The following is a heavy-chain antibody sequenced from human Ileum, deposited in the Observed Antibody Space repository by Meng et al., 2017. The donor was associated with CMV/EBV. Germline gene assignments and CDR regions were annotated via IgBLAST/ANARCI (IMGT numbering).Heavy chain of an antibody. CDR3: ARGKVTMIVKTGPYNWFDP. CDR1: LTSYD. J-gene: IGHJ5*02. D-gene: IGHD3-22*01. V-gene: IGHV1-8*01. CDR2: MNPSSGNT. Sequence: LTSYDINWVPQATGQGLEWMGWMNPSSGNTVYAQDFQGRVTMTRNTSISTAYMELSGLRSEDTAVYYCARGKVTMIVKTGPYNWFDPWGQGTLVTVSS.